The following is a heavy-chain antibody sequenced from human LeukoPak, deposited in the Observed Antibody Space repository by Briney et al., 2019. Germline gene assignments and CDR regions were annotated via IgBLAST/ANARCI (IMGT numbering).Heavy chain of an antibody. V-gene: IGHV3-66*01. J-gene: IGHJ4*02. CDR2: IYSGGST. CDR1: GFTVSSNY. D-gene: IGHD3-10*01. CDR3: ARDTMVRGGHWDY. Sequence: GGSLRLSCAASGFTVSSNYMSWVRQAPGKGLEWVSVIYSGGSTYYADSVKGRFTISRDNSKNTLYLQMNSLRAEDTAVYYCARDTMVRGGHWDYWGQGTLVTVSS.